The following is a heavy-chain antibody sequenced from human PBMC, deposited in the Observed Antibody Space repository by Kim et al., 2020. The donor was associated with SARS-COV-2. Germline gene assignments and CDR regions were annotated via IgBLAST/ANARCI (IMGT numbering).Heavy chain of an antibody. CDR1: GYVFTTNY. J-gene: IGHJ4*02. V-gene: IGHV5-51*01. D-gene: IGHD5-12*01. CDR3: AREWSSYEAYFDY. Sequence: GESLKISCRASGYVFTTNYIAWLRLMPGRGLEWMGSVFPGNSDPNYSPSFEGHVTFSADTSTNTAYLQWRSLKASDTAVYFCAREWSSYEAYFDYWGQGTVVTVSS. CDR2: VFPGNSDP.